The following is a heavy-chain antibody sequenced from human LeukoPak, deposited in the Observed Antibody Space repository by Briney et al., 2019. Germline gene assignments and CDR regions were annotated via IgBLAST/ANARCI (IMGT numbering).Heavy chain of an antibody. CDR1: GFTFSSYA. CDR2: ISGSGGST. V-gene: IGHV3-23*01. CDR3: AKDHGPKPKFPDDY. Sequence: GGSLRLSCAASGFTFSSYAMSWVRQAPGKGLEWVSAISGSGGSTYYADSVKGRFTISRDNSKNALYLQMNSLRAEDTAVYYCAKDHGPKPKFPDDYWGQGTLVTFSS. J-gene: IGHJ4*02. D-gene: IGHD5-24*01.